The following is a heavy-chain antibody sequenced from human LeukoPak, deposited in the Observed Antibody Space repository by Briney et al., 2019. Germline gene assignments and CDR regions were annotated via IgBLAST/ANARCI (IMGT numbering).Heavy chain of an antibody. CDR2: ISGSGSSS. V-gene: IGHV3-23*01. CDR1: GFTFSNYG. CDR3: AKDQRTISTFDY. J-gene: IGHJ4*02. Sequence: GGSLRLSCTASGFTFSNYGMSWVRQAPGKGLEWVSAISGSGSSSYYADSVKGRFTISRDNSKNTLYLQINSLRAEDTAIYYCAKDQRTISTFDYWGQGTLVTVSS. D-gene: IGHD3-3*01.